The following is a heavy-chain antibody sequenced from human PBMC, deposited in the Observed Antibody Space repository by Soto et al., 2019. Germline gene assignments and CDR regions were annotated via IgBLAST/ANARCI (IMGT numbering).Heavy chain of an antibody. CDR1: GDTFSGKYA. CDR2: IIPISGAT. D-gene: IGHD3-3*01. J-gene: IGHJ4*02. CDR3: TRGTIFGLTYFDL. Sequence: QVHLVQSGAEVKKPGSSVKVSCKASGDTFSGKYAISWVRQAPGHGPEWLGGIIPISGATDYAEKFQARVTITADKSTSTAYVELNSLTSEDTAIYYCTRGTIFGLTYFDLWCQGTLVTVSS. V-gene: IGHV1-69*06.